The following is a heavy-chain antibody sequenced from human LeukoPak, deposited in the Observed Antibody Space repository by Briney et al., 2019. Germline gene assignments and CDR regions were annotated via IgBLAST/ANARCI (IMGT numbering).Heavy chain of an antibody. J-gene: IGHJ4*02. D-gene: IGHD3-10*01. CDR2: TYYRSKWYN. Sequence: SQTLSLTCAISGDIVSSNSAAWNWIRQSPSRGLEWLGRTYYRSKWYNDYAVSVKSRITINPDTSKNQFSLQLNSVTPEDTAVYYCAREPLWFGESLSFDYWGQGTLVTVSS. CDR3: AREPLWFGESLSFDY. V-gene: IGHV6-1*01. CDR1: GDIVSSNSAA.